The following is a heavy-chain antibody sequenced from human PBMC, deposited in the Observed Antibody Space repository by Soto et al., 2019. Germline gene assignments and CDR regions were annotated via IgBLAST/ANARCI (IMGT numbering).Heavy chain of an antibody. V-gene: IGHV3-15*07. J-gene: IGHJ3*01. CDR2: IKSKAAGGAI. D-gene: IGHD3-10*01. CDR1: GFSFRDAW. CDR3: TTVWSFGGVVFGCHL. Sequence: EVQMVESGGGLVKPGGSLRLSCAVSGFSFRDAWMNWVRQAPGKGLEWVGRIKSKAAGGAIDYAAPVKGRFTISRDDSKDTLYLQINSLKTEDTAMYYCTTVWSFGGVVFGCHLWGQGTMLSVSS.